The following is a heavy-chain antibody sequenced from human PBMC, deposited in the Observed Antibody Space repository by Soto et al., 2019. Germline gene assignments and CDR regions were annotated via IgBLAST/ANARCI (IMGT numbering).Heavy chain of an antibody. V-gene: IGHV3-23*01. CDR2: ITGSDGRT. CDR1: GFTFATYT. J-gene: IGHJ4*02. Sequence: EVQLLESGGGLVQPGGSLRLSCAASGFTFATYTMSWVRQTPGKGLEWVSAITGSDGRTYYADSVKGRFTISRDNSKNTLYLQMNSLGAEDTAVYYCAKYSAATIRVAFDYWGQGTLVTVSS. D-gene: IGHD5-12*01. CDR3: AKYSAATIRVAFDY.